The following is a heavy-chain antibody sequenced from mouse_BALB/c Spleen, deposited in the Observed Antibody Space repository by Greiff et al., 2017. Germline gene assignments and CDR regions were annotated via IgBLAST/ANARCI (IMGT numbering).Heavy chain of an antibody. Sequence: VQLQQPGAELVRPGASVKLSCKASGYTFTSYWINWVKQRPGQGLEWIGNIYPSDSYTNYNQKFKDKATLTVDKSSSTAYMQLSSPTSEDSAVYYCTRRGYGSSHYAMDYWGQGTSVTVSS. J-gene: IGHJ4*01. CDR3: TRRGYGSSHYAMDY. D-gene: IGHD1-1*01. CDR2: IYPSDSYT. V-gene: IGHV1-69*02. CDR1: GYTFTSYW.